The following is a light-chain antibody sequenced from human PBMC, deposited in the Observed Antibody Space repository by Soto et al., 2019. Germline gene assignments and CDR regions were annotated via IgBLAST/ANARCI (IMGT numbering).Light chain of an antibody. V-gene: IGKV1-9*01. Sequence: DIQLTQSPSFLSASVGDRVTNTFRASQGISSYLAWYQQKPGKAPKLLIYAASTLQSGVPSRFSGSGSGTEFTLTISSLQPEDFATYYCQQLNSYLTWTFGQGTKVDIK. J-gene: IGKJ1*01. CDR2: AAS. CDR1: QGISSY. CDR3: QQLNSYLTWT.